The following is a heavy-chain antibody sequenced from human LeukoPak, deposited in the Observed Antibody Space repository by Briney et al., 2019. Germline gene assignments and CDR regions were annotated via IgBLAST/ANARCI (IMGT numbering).Heavy chain of an antibody. V-gene: IGHV3-21*04. CDR1: GFTFSSYE. CDR3: ARGGSYLSAFDI. Sequence: GGSLRLSCAASGFTFSSYEMNWVRQTPGKGLEWVSSITSSSTYTFYADSVKGRFTISRDNSKNTLYLQMNSLRAEDTAVYYCARGGSYLSAFDIWGQGTMVTVSS. CDR2: ITSSSTYT. D-gene: IGHD1-26*01. J-gene: IGHJ3*02.